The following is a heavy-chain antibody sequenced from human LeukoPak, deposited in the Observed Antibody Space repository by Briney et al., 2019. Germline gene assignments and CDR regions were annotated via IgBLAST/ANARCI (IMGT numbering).Heavy chain of an antibody. D-gene: IGHD4-17*01. CDR1: GYIFTTYH. V-gene: IGHV1-46*01. CDR2: INPSGGST. CDR3: ARYGHSPYFDD. J-gene: IGHJ4*02. Sequence: ASVKVSYKASGYIFTTYHMHWVRQAPGQGLEWMGIINPSGGSTSYAQKFQGRVTMTRDMSTSTVYMELSSLRSEDTAVYYCARYGHSPYFDDWGQGTLVTVSS.